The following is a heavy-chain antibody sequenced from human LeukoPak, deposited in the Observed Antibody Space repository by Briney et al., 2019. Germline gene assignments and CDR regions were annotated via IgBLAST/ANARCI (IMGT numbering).Heavy chain of an antibody. J-gene: IGHJ3*02. CDR2: IYHSGST. V-gene: IGHV4-30-2*02. CDR3: SGWYLDAFDI. Sequence: PSETLSLTCAVSGGSISSGGYSWSWIRQPPGKGLEWIGYIYHSGSTYYNPSLKSRVTISVDRSKNQFSLKLSSVTAADTAVYYCSGWYLDAFDIWGQGTMVTVSS. D-gene: IGHD6-19*01. CDR1: GGSISSGGYS.